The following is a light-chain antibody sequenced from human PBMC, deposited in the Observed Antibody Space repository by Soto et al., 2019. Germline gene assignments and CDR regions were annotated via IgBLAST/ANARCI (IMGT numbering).Light chain of an antibody. Sequence: EIVMTQSPATLSVSPGERATLSCRASQSVSSNLAWYQQKRGQAPRLLIYGASTRATGIPARFSGSGSGTEFTLTISSLQSEDFAVYYCQQYNNWPPTFGQGTKLELK. CDR2: GAS. J-gene: IGKJ2*01. CDR3: QQYNNWPPT. CDR1: QSVSSN. V-gene: IGKV3-15*01.